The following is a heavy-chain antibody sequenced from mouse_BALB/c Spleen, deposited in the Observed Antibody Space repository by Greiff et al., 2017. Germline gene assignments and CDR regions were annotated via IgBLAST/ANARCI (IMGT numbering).Heavy chain of an antibody. CDR2: INPYNDGT. CDR1: GFTFTSHV. Sequence: VQPQQSGPEPVKPGALVKMFCKASGFTFTSHVMHWVKQKPGQGLEWIGYINPYNDGTKYNEKFKGKATLTSDKSSSTAYMELSSLTSEDSAVYYCAREGFAYWGQGTLVTVSA. V-gene: IGHV1-14*01. CDR3: AREGFAY. J-gene: IGHJ3*01.